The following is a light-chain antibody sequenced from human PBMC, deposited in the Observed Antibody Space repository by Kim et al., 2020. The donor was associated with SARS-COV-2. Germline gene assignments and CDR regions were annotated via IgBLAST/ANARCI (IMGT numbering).Light chain of an antibody. CDR1: QSVFKTSNIKNY. V-gene: IGKV4-1*01. J-gene: IGKJ3*01. CDR2: WAS. CDR3: QQYYNIPFT. Sequence: DIVMTQSPDSLTVSLGERATINCKSSQSVFKTSNIKNYLAWYQQKPGQPPKLLIHWASTRESGVPDRFSGSGSGTDFTLTISSLQAEDVAIYYCQQYYNIPFTFGPGTKVDIK.